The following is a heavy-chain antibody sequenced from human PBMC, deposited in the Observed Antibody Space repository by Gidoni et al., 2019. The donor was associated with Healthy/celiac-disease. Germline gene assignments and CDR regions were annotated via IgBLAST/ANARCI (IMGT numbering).Heavy chain of an antibody. CDR1: GFTFSSYA. J-gene: IGHJ6*02. D-gene: IGHD5-12*01. Sequence: EVQLLESGGGLVQPGGSLRLSCAASGFTFSSYAMSWVRQAPGKGLEWVSAISGSGGSTYYADSVKGRFTISRDNSKNTLYLQMNSLRAEDTAVYYCAGSGSGYDYVSAMDVWGQGTTVTVSS. CDR2: ISGSGGST. V-gene: IGHV3-23*01. CDR3: AGSGSGYDYVSAMDV.